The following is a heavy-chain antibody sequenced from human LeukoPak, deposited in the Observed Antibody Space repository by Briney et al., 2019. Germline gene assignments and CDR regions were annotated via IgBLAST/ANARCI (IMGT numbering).Heavy chain of an antibody. D-gene: IGHD3-3*01. J-gene: IGHJ4*02. Sequence: GGSLRLSCAASGFTFSSYWMSWVRQAPGKGLEWVANIKQDGSAKYYVDSVKGRLTISRDNAKSLLYLQMNSLRAEDAAVYYCAGGQGFLIDYWGQGTLVTVSS. CDR2: IKQDGSAK. CDR1: GFTFSSYW. CDR3: AGGQGFLIDY. V-gene: IGHV3-7*01.